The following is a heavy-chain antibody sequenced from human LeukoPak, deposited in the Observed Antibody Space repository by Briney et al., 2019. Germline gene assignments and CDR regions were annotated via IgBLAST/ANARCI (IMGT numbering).Heavy chain of an antibody. V-gene: IGHV4-34*01. D-gene: IGHD3-3*01. CDR1: GGSFSGYY. CDR3: ARRYYDFWSGYYT. J-gene: IGHJ4*02. Sequence: PSETLSLTCAVYGGSFSGYYWSWIRQPPGRGLEWIGEINHSGSTNYNPSLKSRVTISVGTSKNQFSLKLSSVTAADTAVYYCARRYYDFWSGYYTWGQGTLVTVSS. CDR2: INHSGST.